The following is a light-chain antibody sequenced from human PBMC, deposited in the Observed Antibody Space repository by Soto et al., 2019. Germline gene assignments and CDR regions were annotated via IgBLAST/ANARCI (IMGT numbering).Light chain of an antibody. V-gene: IGLV2-14*01. Sequence: QSVLTRPASVSWPPGQSITISCTGTSSDGGGYNYVSWYQQHPGKAPKLMIYEVSNRPSGVSNRFSGSKSGNTASLTISGLQAEDEADYYCSSYTSSSTLYVFGTGTKVTVL. CDR2: EVS. J-gene: IGLJ1*01. CDR1: SSDGGGYNY. CDR3: SSYTSSSTLYV.